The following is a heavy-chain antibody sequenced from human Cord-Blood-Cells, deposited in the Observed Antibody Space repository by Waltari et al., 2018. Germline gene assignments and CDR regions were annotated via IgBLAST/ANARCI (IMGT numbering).Heavy chain of an antibody. J-gene: IGHJ6*02. V-gene: IGHV3-7*01. Sequence: EVQLVESGGGLVQPGGSLRLSCAASGFTFSSYWMSWVRQAPGKGLEWVANIKKDGSEKYYVDSVKGRFTISRDNAKNSLYLQMNSLRAEDTAVYYCAATRHYDFWSGHPYYYYGMDVWGQGTTVTVSS. D-gene: IGHD3-3*01. CDR1: GFTFSSYW. CDR2: IKKDGSEK. CDR3: AATRHYDFWSGHPYYYYGMDV.